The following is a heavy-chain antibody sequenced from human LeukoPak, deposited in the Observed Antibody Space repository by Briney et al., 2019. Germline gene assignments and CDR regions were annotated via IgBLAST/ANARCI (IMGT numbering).Heavy chain of an antibody. CDR3: AKGGTSVTRYVDY. Sequence: GSLRLSCAASGFTFSDYYMSWFRQAPGKGLEWVSYISDSGSAISYADSVKGRFTISRDNSQNTVYLQMNSLRAEDTAVYYCAKGGTSVTRYVDYWGQGTLVTVSS. D-gene: IGHD4-17*01. CDR1: GFTFSDYY. J-gene: IGHJ4*02. V-gene: IGHV3-11*04. CDR2: ISDSGSAI.